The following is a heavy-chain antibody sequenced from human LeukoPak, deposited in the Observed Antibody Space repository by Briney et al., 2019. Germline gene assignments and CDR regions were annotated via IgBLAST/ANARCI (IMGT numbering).Heavy chain of an antibody. D-gene: IGHD5-18*01. CDR2: ISYDGSNE. V-gene: IGHV3-30*04. CDR3: AKQLWFQPIEYFQH. J-gene: IGHJ1*01. CDR1: GFTFSSYV. Sequence: HSGGSLRLSCAASGFTFSSYVMHWVRQAPGKGLEWVAIISYDGSNEYYADSVKGRFTISGDNSKNTLYLQMNSLRAEDTAVYYCAKQLWFQPIEYFQHWGQGTLVTVSS.